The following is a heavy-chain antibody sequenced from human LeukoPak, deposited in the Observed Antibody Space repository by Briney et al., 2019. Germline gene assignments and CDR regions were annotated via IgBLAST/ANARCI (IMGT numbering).Heavy chain of an antibody. CDR2: IIPIFGTA. CDR3: AGRIIMVRGVIMAFDI. D-gene: IGHD3-10*01. V-gene: IGHV1-69*13. CDR1: GGTFSSYA. J-gene: IGHJ3*02. Sequence: ASVKVSCKASGGTFSSYAISWVRQAPGQGLEWMGGIIPIFGTANYAQKFQGRVTITADESTSTAYMELSSLRSEDTAVYYCAGRIIMVRGVIMAFDIWGQGTMVTVSS.